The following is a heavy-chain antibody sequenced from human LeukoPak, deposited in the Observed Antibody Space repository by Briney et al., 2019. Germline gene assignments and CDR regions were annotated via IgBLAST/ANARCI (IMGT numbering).Heavy chain of an antibody. Sequence: SETLSLTCTVSGGSISSYYWSWIRQPPGKGLDWIGYIYTSGSTNYNPSLKSRVTISVDTSKNQFSLKLSSVTAADTAVYYCASHYYDSSGYYYEGWFDPWGQGTLVTVSS. CDR3: ASHYYDSSGYYYEGWFDP. CDR1: GGSISSYY. V-gene: IGHV4-4*09. J-gene: IGHJ5*02. CDR2: IYTSGST. D-gene: IGHD3-22*01.